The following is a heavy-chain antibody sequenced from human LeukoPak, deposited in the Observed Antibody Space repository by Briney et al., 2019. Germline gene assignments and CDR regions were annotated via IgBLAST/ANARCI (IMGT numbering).Heavy chain of an antibody. J-gene: IGHJ3*02. D-gene: IGHD5-12*01. Sequence: PGGSLRLSCAASGFTFRSYNMHWVRQAPGKGLEWVAVISYDGSEKYYADSVKGLFTISRDNSQNSLYLQMNSLRGEDTAVYYCARDLAGYGGAFDIWGQGTMVTVS. V-gene: IGHV3-30-3*01. CDR3: ARDLAGYGGAFDI. CDR2: ISYDGSEK. CDR1: GFTFRSYN.